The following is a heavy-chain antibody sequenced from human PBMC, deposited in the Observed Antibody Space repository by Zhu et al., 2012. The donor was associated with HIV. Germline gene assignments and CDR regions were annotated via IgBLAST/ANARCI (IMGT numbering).Heavy chain of an antibody. CDR2: MYYGGNT. V-gene: IGHV4-39*01. J-gene: IGHJ4*02. Sequence: QVQLQESGPGLVKPSETLSLTCSVSGGSISTHNYYWGWIRQPPGKGLEWIVSMYYGGNTYYNPSLKSRLTISVDTTKNQFSLNVRSVTAADTAVYYCAAYIYGSGXTFDSWAREPWSRLX. CDR1: GGSISTHNYY. CDR3: AAYIYGSGXTFDS. D-gene: IGHD3-10*01.